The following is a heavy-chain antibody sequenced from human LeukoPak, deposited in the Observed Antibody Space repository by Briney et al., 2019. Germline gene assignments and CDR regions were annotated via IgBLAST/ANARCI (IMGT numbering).Heavy chain of an antibody. CDR2: INPNSGGT. CDR1: GYTFTGYY. J-gene: IGHJ1*01. CDR3: ARVTRITMMWGDEPKEFQH. V-gene: IGHV1-2*02. Sequence: AASAKVSCKASGYTFTGYYMHWVRQAPGQGLEWMGWINPNSGGTNYAQKLQGRVTMTTDTSTSTAYMELRSLRSDDTAVYYCARVTRITMMWGDEPKEFQHWGQGTLVTVSS. D-gene: IGHD3-22*01.